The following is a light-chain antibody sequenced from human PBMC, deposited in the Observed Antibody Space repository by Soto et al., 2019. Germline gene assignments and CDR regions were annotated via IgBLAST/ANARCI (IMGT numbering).Light chain of an antibody. Sequence: EIVMTQSPATLSVSPGERATLSCRASQSVGTDLAWYQQKPGQGPRLLIYGASTRFSGVPARFSGSGSGTDFTLTIDSLQSEEFAIYYCQQYVNWPPRHTFGQGTKLEF. CDR1: QSVGTD. V-gene: IGKV3-15*01. J-gene: IGKJ2*01. CDR2: GAS. CDR3: QQYVNWPPRHT.